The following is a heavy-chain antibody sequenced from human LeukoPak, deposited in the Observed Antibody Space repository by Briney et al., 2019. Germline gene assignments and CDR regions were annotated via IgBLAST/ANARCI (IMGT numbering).Heavy chain of an antibody. CDR1: GGSISNYY. CDR2: IYYSGST. J-gene: IGHJ4*02. CDR3: ARDRGIGDYYHYYFDY. D-gene: IGHD4-17*01. V-gene: IGHV4-59*01. Sequence: SETLSLTCTVSGGSISNYYWSWVRQPPGKGLEWIGYIYYSGSTKYNPSLKSRVTISIDTSKNQLSLKLSSVTAADTDVYYCARDRGIGDYYHYYFDYWGQGTLVTVSS.